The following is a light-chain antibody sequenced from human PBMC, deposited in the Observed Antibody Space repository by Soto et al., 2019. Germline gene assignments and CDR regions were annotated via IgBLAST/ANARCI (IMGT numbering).Light chain of an antibody. CDR3: SSYTSISTWV. J-gene: IGLJ3*02. V-gene: IGLV2-14*01. Sequence: QSVLTQPASVSGSPGQSITISCTGTSSDVGSYKYVSWYQQHPGKAPKLMIDEVTSRPSGVSYRFSGSKSGNTASLTISGLQAEDEADYYCSSYTSISTWVFGGGTKLTVL. CDR2: EVT. CDR1: SSDVGSYKY.